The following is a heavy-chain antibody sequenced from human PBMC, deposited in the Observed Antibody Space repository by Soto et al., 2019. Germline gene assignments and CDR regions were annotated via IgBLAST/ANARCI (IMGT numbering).Heavy chain of an antibody. CDR3: AKEGDTSMAYYFDY. CDR2: ISYDGINK. J-gene: IGHJ4*02. D-gene: IGHD5-18*01. V-gene: IGHV3-30*18. Sequence: LRLSCAASGFTFSSYGMHWVRQAPGKGLEWLAVISYDGINKYYADSVKGRFTISRDNSKNTLYVQMNSLRAEDTAVYYCAKEGDTSMAYYFDYWGQGTLVTVSS. CDR1: GFTFSSYG.